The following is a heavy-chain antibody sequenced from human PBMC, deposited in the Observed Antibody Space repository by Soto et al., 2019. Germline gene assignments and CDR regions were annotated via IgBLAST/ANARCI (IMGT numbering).Heavy chain of an antibody. J-gene: IGHJ4*02. V-gene: IGHV1-69*01. D-gene: IGHD3-22*01. Sequence: QMQLVQSGAEVKKPGSSVKVSCKASGGTFSSYTITWVRQAPGQGLEWMGGITPMFGTPNYAQRSRGRVTITADECTSTAYMELSRLRSEDTAMYFCARDGSLYDSRAYYYLYWGQGTLVTVSS. CDR3: ARDGSLYDSRAYYYLY. CDR1: GGTFSSYT. CDR2: ITPMFGTP.